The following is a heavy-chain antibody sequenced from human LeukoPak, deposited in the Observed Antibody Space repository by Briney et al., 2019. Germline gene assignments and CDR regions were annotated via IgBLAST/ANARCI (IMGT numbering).Heavy chain of an antibody. CDR3: ARDLDWGCFDY. CDR1: GFTFSSSW. D-gene: IGHD3/OR15-3a*01. V-gene: IGHV3-7*04. CDR2: IKQDGSEK. Sequence: GGSLRLSCAASGFTFSSSWMIWVRQAPGKGLEWVANIKQDGSEKYYVDSVKGRFTISRDNAKNSLYLQMNSLRAEDTAVYYCARDLDWGCFDYWGQGILVTVSS. J-gene: IGHJ4*02.